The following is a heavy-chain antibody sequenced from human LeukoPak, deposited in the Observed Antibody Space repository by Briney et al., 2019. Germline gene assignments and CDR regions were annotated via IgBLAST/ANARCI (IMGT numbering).Heavy chain of an antibody. CDR2: INANSGGT. V-gene: IGHV1-2*02. Sequence: ASVKVSCKASGYTFSGSYMHWVRQAPGQGLEWMGWINANSGGTNSAQKFQGRVTMTRDTSISTAYMELGSLRSDDTAVCYCARDEGGNAFDIWGQGTMVTVSS. CDR1: GYTFSGSY. D-gene: IGHD3-16*01. CDR3: ARDEGGNAFDI. J-gene: IGHJ3*02.